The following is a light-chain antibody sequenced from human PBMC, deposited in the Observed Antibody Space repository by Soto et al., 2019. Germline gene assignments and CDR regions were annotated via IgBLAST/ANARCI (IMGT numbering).Light chain of an antibody. CDR1: SSDVGGYNF. J-gene: IGLJ2*01. Sequence: QSVLTQPASVSGSPGQSITISCTGTSSDVGGYNFVSWYQHHPGKAPKVIIYDVSNRPSGVSSRFSGSKSGNTASLTISGLQAEDEADYYCSSYTNNYSVIFGGGTKVTVL. CDR2: DVS. CDR3: SSYTNNYSVI. V-gene: IGLV2-14*03.